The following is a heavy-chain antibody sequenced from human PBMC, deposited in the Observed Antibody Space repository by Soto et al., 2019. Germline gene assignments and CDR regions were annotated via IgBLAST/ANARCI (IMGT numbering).Heavy chain of an antibody. D-gene: IGHD4-17*01. CDR2: ISYDGSNK. J-gene: IGHJ3*02. CDR1: GFTFSSYG. V-gene: IGHV3-30*18. Sequence: PGGSLRLSCAASGFTFSSYGMHWVRQAPGKGLEWVAVISYDGSNKYYADSVKGRFTISRDNSKNTLYLQMNSLRAEDTAVYYCAKPRSYGDYESALDIWGQGTMVTVSS. CDR3: AKPRSYGDYESALDI.